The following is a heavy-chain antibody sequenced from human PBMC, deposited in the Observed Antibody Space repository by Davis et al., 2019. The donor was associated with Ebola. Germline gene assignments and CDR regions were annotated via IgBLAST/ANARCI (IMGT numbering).Heavy chain of an antibody. J-gene: IGHJ4*02. V-gene: IGHV3-33*01. Sequence: SLKLSCAASGFTLSGYDMNWVRQAPGKGLQRVAVIWDDGSNKYYADSVKGRFTISRDNSKNTLYLQMNSLRAEDTAVYYCATTPQYSSGQNKPFDYWGQGTLVTVSS. CDR3: ATTPQYSSGQNKPFDY. CDR2: IWDDGSNK. CDR1: GFTLSGYD. D-gene: IGHD6-19*01.